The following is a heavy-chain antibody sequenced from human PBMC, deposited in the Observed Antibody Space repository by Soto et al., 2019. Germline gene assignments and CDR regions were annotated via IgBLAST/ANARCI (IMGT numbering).Heavy chain of an antibody. V-gene: IGHV4-31*03. D-gene: IGHD5-18*01. J-gene: IGHJ6*02. CDR2: IYYSGST. CDR3: ARDRLMATAGTARHYFGLHV. Sequence: KTSETLSLTCTVSGGSIRSGGYYWSWVRQSPRRGLEWIGNIYYSGSTYYNPSLKSRLTISVDTSKNQFSLNLSSVTAADTAVYYCARDRLMATAGTARHYFGLHVWGQGTTVTVS. CDR1: GGSIRSGGYY.